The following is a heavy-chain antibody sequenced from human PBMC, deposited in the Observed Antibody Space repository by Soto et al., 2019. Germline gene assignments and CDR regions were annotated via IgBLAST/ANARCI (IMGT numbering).Heavy chain of an antibody. Sequence: QVQLVESGGGVVQPGRSLRLSCAASGFTFSSYGMHWVRQAPGKGLEWVAVISYDGSNKYYADSVKGRFTISRDNSKNTLYLQMNSLRAEDTAVYYCAKSKVVQQWLVPGLNYWGQGTLVTVSS. J-gene: IGHJ4*02. V-gene: IGHV3-30*18. CDR1: GFTFSSYG. CDR3: AKSKVVQQWLVPGLNY. CDR2: ISYDGSNK. D-gene: IGHD6-19*01.